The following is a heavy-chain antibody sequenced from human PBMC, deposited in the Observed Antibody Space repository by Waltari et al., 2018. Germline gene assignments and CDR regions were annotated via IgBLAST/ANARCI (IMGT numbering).Heavy chain of an antibody. CDR1: GVSISSSY. D-gene: IGHD7-27*01. V-gene: IGHV4-59*01. CDR3: ARRNWGFDY. CDR2: IYYSGST. Sequence: QVQLQESGPGLVKPSETLSLTCTVSGVSISSSYWSWIRQPPGKGLEWIGYIYYSGSTNYNPSLKSRVTISVDTSKNQFSLKLSSVTAADTAVYYCARRNWGFDYWGQGTLVTVSS. J-gene: IGHJ4*02.